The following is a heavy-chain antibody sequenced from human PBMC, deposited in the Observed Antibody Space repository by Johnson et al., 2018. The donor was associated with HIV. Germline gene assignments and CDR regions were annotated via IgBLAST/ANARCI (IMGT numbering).Heavy chain of an antibody. CDR2: ISVSGDST. V-gene: IGHV3-23*04. D-gene: IGHD2-15*01. J-gene: IGHJ3*01. CDR1: GFTFSNYA. Sequence: VQLVESGGGLVQPGGSLRLSCAASGFTFSNYAMTWVRQSPGKGLEWVSTISVSGDSTYYADSVKGRFTISREKSKNTLYVQMNSLRVEDTAVYYCARDPGRPEAFDVWGQGTMVTVSS. CDR3: ARDPGRPEAFDV.